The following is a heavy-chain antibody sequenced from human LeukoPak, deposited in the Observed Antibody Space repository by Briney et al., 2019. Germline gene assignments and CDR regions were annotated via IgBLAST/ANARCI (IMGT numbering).Heavy chain of an antibody. J-gene: IGHJ2*01. CDR2: IYSSGSTHYNPSL. D-gene: IGHD3-22*01. V-gene: IGHV4-4*07. Sequence: SETLSLTCTVSGGSISYNYWSWIRQPAGKGLEWIGRIYSSGSTHYNPSLSYNPSLKSRVTMSLDTSKDQLSLRLSSVTAADTAVYYCARIHRRADSSGPYYDDWYFDLWGRGTLVTVSS. CDR1: GGSISYNY. CDR3: ARIHRRADSSGPYYDDWYFDL.